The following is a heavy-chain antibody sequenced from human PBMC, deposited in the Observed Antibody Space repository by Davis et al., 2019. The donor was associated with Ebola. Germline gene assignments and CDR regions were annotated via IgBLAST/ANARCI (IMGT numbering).Heavy chain of an antibody. V-gene: IGHV4-59*11. CDR1: GGSISSHY. CDR3: ARLYSSWWGDY. Sequence: PGGSLRLSCTVSGGSISSHYWSWIRQPPGKGLEWIGYIYYSGSTNYNPSLKSRVTISVDTSKNQFSLKLSSVTAANTAVYYCARLYSSWWGDYWGQGTLVTVSS. D-gene: IGHD6-13*01. CDR2: IYYSGST. J-gene: IGHJ4*02.